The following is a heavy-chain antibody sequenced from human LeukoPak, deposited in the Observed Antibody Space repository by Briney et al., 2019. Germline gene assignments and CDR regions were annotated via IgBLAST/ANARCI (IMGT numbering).Heavy chain of an antibody. CDR1: GFTFSSYE. CDR2: ISISGSTI. CDR3: ARDRPRVGLDY. J-gene: IGHJ4*02. Sequence: PGGSLRLSCVASGFTFSSYEINWVRQAPGKGLEWVSYISISGSTIHYADSVKGRFTISRNNAKNALYLQMNSLRAEDMAVYYCARDRPRVGLDYWGQGTLVTVSS. D-gene: IGHD2-2*01. V-gene: IGHV3-48*03.